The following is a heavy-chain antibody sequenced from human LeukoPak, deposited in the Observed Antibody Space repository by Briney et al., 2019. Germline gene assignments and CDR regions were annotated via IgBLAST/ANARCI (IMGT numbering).Heavy chain of an antibody. CDR1: GFTFSDYY. CDR3: ARDLGGGYDFFDY. D-gene: IGHD5-12*01. Sequence: TGGPLRLSCAASGFTFSDYYMSWIRQAPGKGLEWVSYISSSGSTIYYADSVKGRFTISRDNAKNSLYLQMNSLRAEDTAVYYCARDLGGGYDFFDYWGQGTLVTVSS. CDR2: ISSSGSTI. V-gene: IGHV3-11*01. J-gene: IGHJ4*02.